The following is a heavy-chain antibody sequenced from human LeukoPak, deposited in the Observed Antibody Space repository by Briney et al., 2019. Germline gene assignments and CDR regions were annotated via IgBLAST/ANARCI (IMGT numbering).Heavy chain of an antibody. CDR1: GYSFTSYG. D-gene: IGHD6-19*01. V-gene: IGHV1-18*01. CDR3: ARDQWQATGGGGFDY. J-gene: IGHJ4*02. CDR2: ISVTTGNG. Sequence: ASVKVSCKTSGYSFTSYGFSWVRQAPGQGLEWMGWISVTTGNGNHAQKFQDRVTMTTDTSTNTVYMELRSLKFEDTAVYYGARDQWQATGGGGFDYWGQGTPVTVSS.